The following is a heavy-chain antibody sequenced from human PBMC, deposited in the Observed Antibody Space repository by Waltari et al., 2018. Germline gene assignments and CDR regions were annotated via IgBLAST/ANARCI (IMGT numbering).Heavy chain of an antibody. CDR3: AKDQYTSSRRGFDS. D-gene: IGHD3-10*01. V-gene: IGHV3-23*01. CDR1: GFNLSSYA. J-gene: IGHJ4*02. Sequence: EVQLSESGGGLVQPGGSLRLSCAASGFNLSSYAMSWVRQAPGKGLEWVSNSRGSAGSTYYADSVKGRFTISRDISKNTLFLQMNSLRAEDTALYSCAKDQYTSSRRGFDSWGQGTLVTVSS. CDR2: SRGSAGST.